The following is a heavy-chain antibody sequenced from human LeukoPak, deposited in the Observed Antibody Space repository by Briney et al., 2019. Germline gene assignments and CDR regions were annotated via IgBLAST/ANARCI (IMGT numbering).Heavy chain of an antibody. CDR2: IYSGGST. J-gene: IGHJ4*02. CDR1: GFTVSSNY. CDR3: ASSIAAAGTWFY. Sequence: GGSLRLSCAASGFTVSSNYMSWVRQAPGKGLEWVSVIYSGGSTYYADSVKGRFTISRDNSKNTLYLQMNSLRAEDTAVYYYASSIAAAGTWFYWGQGTLVTVSS. V-gene: IGHV3-53*01. D-gene: IGHD6-13*01.